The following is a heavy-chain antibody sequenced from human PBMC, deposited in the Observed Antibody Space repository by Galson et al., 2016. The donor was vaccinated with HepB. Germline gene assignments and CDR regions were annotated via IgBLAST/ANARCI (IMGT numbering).Heavy chain of an antibody. D-gene: IGHD3-9*01. Sequence: SVKVSCKVSGYSLTELAMHWVRQAPRKGLEWMGGFDPEDRETIYAQKFRGRVTMTEDTSTDTAYMELSSLTSEDTAVYYCASPVLRYFDWATGLGVFDFWGQGTMVTVSS. CDR3: ASPVLRYFDWATGLGVFDF. CDR1: GYSLTELA. CDR2: FDPEDRET. V-gene: IGHV1-24*01. J-gene: IGHJ3*01.